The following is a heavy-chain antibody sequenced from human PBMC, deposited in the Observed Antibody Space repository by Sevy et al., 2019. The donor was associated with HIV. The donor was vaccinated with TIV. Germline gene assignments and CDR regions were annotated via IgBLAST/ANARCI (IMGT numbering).Heavy chain of an antibody. CDR3: AREFNYYDSSGPDY. J-gene: IGHJ4*02. CDR2: IYYSGST. Sequence: SETLSLTCTVSGGSISSGDYYWSWIRQPPGKGLEWIGYIYYSGSTYYNPSLKSRVTISVDTSKNQFSLKLRSVTAADTAVYYCAREFNYYDSSGPDYWGQGTLVTVSS. D-gene: IGHD3-22*01. V-gene: IGHV4-30-4*01. CDR1: GGSISSGDYY.